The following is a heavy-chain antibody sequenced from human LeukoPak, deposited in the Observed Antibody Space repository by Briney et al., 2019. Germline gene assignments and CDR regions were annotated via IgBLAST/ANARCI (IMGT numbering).Heavy chain of an antibody. Sequence: PGGSLRLSCAASGFTFSSYSMNWVRQAPGRGLEWVANIKQDGREKYYVDSVKGRFTISRDNAKNSLYLQMNSLRAEDTAVYYCAREGDSSGRNGPFDYWGQGTLVTVSS. J-gene: IGHJ4*02. CDR3: AREGDSSGRNGPFDY. D-gene: IGHD3-22*01. CDR1: GFTFSSYS. CDR2: IKQDGREK. V-gene: IGHV3-7*01.